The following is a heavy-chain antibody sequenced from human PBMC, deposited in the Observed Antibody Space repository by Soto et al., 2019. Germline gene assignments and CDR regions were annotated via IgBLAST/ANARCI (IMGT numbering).Heavy chain of an antibody. CDR2: IYYSGST. V-gene: IGHV4-31*03. J-gene: IGHJ3*02. Sequence: SETLSLTCTVSGGSISSGGYYWSWIRQHPGKGLEWIGYIYYSGSTYYNPSLKSRVTISVDTSKNQFSLKLSSVTAADTAVYYCATEGDSEAFDIWGQGTMVTVAS. CDR3: ATEGDSEAFDI. CDR1: GGSISSGGYY.